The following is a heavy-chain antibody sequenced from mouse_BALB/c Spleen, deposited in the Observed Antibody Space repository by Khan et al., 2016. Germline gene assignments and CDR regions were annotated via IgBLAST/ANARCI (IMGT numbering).Heavy chain of an antibody. V-gene: IGHV5-6-3*01. D-gene: IGHD2-14*01. Sequence: EVELVESGGGLVQPGGSLKLSCAASGFTFSTYGMSWVRQTPDKRLELVAPINSNGGSTYYPDSVKGRFTISRDNANNTPYLQMSSLTSEDTAMYYCARENYRYYFDYWGQGTTLTVSS. CDR1: GFTFSTYG. CDR2: INSNGGST. CDR3: ARENYRYYFDY. J-gene: IGHJ2*01.